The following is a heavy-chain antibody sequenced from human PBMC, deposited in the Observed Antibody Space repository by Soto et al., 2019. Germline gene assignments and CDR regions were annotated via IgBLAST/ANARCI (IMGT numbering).Heavy chain of an antibody. CDR2: ISGSGGST. Sequence: PGGSLRLSCAASGFTFSSYAMSWVRQAPGKGLEWVSAISGSGGSTYYADSVKGRFTISRDNSKNTLYLQMNSLRAEDTAVYYCAKDAALIVPAAKCYYYYGMDVWGQGTTVTVSS. CDR3: AKDAALIVPAAKCYYYYGMDV. J-gene: IGHJ6*02. CDR1: GFTFSSYA. V-gene: IGHV3-23*01. D-gene: IGHD2-2*01.